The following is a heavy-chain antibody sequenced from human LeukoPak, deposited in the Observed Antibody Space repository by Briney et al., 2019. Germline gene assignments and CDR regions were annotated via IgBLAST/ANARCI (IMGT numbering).Heavy chain of an antibody. D-gene: IGHD4-17*01. J-gene: IGHJ4*02. V-gene: IGHV3-64D*06. CDR3: IQTTGATPN. CDR1: GFTFSRYA. CDR2: INSNGGST. Sequence: GGSLRLSCSASGFTFSRYAMHWVRQAPGKGLEYVSAINSNGGSTYYADSVKGRFTISRDNSKNTVHLQMSSLRAEDTAVYYCIQTTGATPNWGQGTLVTVSS.